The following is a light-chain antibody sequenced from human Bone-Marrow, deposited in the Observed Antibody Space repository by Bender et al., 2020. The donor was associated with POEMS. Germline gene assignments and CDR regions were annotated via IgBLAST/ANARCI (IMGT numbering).Light chain of an antibody. V-gene: IGLV2-11*01. CDR3: SSYAGGFTWF. Sequence: QSALTQPASVSGSPGQSITISCTGTSGDVGNYNYVSWYQQRPGKAPNLMIYDVSRRPSGVPDRFSGSKSGNTASLTISGLQPEDEADYHCSSYAGGFTWFFGGGTKLTVL. CDR1: SGDVGNYNY. J-gene: IGLJ2*01. CDR2: DVS.